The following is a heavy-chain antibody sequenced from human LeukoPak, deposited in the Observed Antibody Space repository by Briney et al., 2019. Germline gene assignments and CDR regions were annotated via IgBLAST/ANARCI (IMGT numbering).Heavy chain of an antibody. CDR2: INPDGSGK. Sequence: GGSLRLSCEASGFTLSTYWMNWVRQVPGKGLDWVANINPDGSGKRYVDSVKGRFTIARDNADSSLSLQMNSLRAEDTAVYYCASGGAGGNSWGQGTLVTVSS. J-gene: IGHJ4*02. V-gene: IGHV3-7*01. D-gene: IGHD3-16*01. CDR3: ASGGAGGNS. CDR1: GFTLSTYW.